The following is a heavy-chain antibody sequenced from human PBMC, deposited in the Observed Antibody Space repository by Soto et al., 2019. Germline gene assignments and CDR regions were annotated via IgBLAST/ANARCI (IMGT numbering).Heavy chain of an antibody. CDR2: IYYSGST. CDR1: GGSVGRGSYY. D-gene: IGHD6-6*01. Sequence: SETLSLASTVSGGSVGRGSYYWSWLGQPPGKGLEWIGYIYYSGSTNYNPSLKSRVTISVDTSKNPFALQLSSVTAADPAVYYCVRVLIAASPSSSDSWGQKTLRTVSS. CDR3: VRVLIAASPSSSDS. V-gene: IGHV4-61*01. J-gene: IGHJ4*02.